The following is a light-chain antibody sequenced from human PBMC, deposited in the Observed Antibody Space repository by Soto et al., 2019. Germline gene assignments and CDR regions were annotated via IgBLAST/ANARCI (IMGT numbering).Light chain of an antibody. CDR2: GVN. J-gene: IGLJ1*01. Sequence: QSVLTQPASVSGSPGQSITISCTGTSNDVGSYNLVSWYQQHPGKSPKLMIYGVNKRPSGVSIRFSGSKSGNTASLTISGLQAEDEADYYCCSYAGISTFYVFGTGTKVTVL. CDR1: SNDVGSYNL. CDR3: CSYAGISTFYV. V-gene: IGLV2-23*02.